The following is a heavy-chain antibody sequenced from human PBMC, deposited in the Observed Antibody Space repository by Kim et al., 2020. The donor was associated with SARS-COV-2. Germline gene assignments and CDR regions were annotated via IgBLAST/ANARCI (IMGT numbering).Heavy chain of an antibody. CDR3: ARDSCSSTGCPFDS. CDR2: ICYDGSNI. Sequence: GGSLRLSCVASGFTFSSYAMHWVRQAPGKGLEWVSVICYDGSNIYYADPVKGRFTISRDNAKNTLYLQMNSLRAEDTAVYYCARDSCSSTGCPFDSWGQGGLVTDSS. D-gene: IGHD2-2*01. V-gene: IGHV3-30*04. J-gene: IGHJ4*02. CDR1: GFTFSSYA.